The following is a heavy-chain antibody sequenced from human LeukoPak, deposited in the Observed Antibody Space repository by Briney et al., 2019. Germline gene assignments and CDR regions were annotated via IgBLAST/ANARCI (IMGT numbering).Heavy chain of an antibody. CDR2: ISWNGGST. J-gene: IGHJ2*01. Sequence: GGSLRLSCAASGFTFGDYGMNWVRQAPGKGLEWVSGISWNGGSTGYADSVKGRFTISRDNSKNTLYLQMNSLRAEDTAVYYCAKDMDSSGYYYWYFDLWGRGTLVTVSS. V-gene: IGHV3-20*04. D-gene: IGHD3-22*01. CDR3: AKDMDSSGYYYWYFDL. CDR1: GFTFGDYG.